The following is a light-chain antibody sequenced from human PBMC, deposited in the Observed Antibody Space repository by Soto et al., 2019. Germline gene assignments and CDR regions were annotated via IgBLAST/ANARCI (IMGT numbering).Light chain of an antibody. J-gene: IGKJ4*01. Sequence: NVLREAPGSRSLSSGDNDNISCRASQSVSSNYLAWYQQKPGQAPRLLIYRVSSRATGVPDRFSGSGSGTDYTLTISRLEPEDFAVYYCQQYGNLPLTFGGGTKVDIK. CDR2: RVS. V-gene: IGKV3-20*01. CDR1: QSVSSNY. CDR3: QQYGNLPLT.